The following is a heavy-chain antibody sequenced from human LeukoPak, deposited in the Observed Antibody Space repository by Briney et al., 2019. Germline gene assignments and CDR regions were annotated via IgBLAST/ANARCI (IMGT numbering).Heavy chain of an antibody. CDR1: GYTFTGYY. CDR2: INPNSGGT. Sequence: ASVKVSCKASGYTFTGYYMHWVRQAPGQGLEWMGWINPNSGGTNYAQKFQGRVTMTRDTSISTAYMELSRLRSDDTAVYYCARGDRLVVRGVIGPCNYWGQGALVTVSS. CDR3: ARGDRLVVRGVIGPCNY. D-gene: IGHD3-10*01. V-gene: IGHV1-2*02. J-gene: IGHJ4*02.